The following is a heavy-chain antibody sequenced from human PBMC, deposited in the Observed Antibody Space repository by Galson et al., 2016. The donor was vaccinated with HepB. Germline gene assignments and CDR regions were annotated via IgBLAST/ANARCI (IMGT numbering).Heavy chain of an antibody. J-gene: IGHJ6*02. CDR3: AKTHSMDV. CDR2: INPSGDRT. CDR1: GSTSTSFH. Sequence: SVKVSCKASGSTSTSFHMHWVRQAPGQGLEWMGIINPSGDRTVYAQKFQGRVTMTRDTSTSTWYMEVSSLRFEDTAVYYCAKTHSMDVWGQGTTVTVSS. V-gene: IGHV1-46*01. D-gene: IGHD6-13*01.